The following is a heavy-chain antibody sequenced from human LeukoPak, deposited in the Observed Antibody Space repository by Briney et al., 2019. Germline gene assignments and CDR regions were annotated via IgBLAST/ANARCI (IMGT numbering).Heavy chain of an antibody. CDR1: GYTFIGSY. V-gene: IGHV1-2*02. Sequence: ASVKVSCKASGYTFIGSYIHCVRQAPGLGLEWMGWINPNSGGTSSAQKFQGRLTMTRDTSISTAYMEVTTLRSDDTAVYYCARALTETSFYYKDVWGKGTTVTVSS. D-gene: IGHD1-7*01. CDR2: INPNSGGT. J-gene: IGHJ6*03. CDR3: ARALTETSFYYKDV.